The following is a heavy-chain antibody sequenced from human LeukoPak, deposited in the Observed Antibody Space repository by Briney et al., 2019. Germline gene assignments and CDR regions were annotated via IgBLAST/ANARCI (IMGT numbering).Heavy chain of an antibody. D-gene: IGHD4-17*01. CDR3: ARLGATVSHGAFDI. CDR2: IYYSGST. CDR1: GGSISSSYYY. V-gene: IGHV4-39*01. J-gene: IGHJ3*02. Sequence: SETLSLTCTVSGGSISSSYYYWGWIRQPPGKGLEWIGSIYYSGSTYYNPSLKSRVTISVDTSKNQFSLKLNSVTAADTAVYYCARLGATVSHGAFDIWGQATMVTVSS.